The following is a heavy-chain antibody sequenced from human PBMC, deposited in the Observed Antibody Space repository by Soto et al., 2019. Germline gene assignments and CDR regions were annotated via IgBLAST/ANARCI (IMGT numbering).Heavy chain of an antibody. CDR2: IKSKTEGGTT. Sequence: PGGSLRLSCVASGFTFNNACLTWVRQAPGKGLEWVGRIKSKTEGGTTDYAAPVKGRFTLSRDDSKNTLYLQMNSLKTEDSAVYYCTTVTPPGWGQGTLVTVSS. CDR1: GFTFNNAC. J-gene: IGHJ4*02. V-gene: IGHV3-15*01. CDR3: TTVTPPG.